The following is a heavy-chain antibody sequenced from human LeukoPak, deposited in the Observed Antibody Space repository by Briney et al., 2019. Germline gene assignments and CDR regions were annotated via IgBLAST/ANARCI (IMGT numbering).Heavy chain of an antibody. J-gene: IGHJ2*01. CDR3: AKDQDYGGNSGYFDL. D-gene: IGHD4-23*01. CDR2: ISYDGSNK. CDR1: GFTFNSYA. V-gene: IGHV3-30*04. Sequence: GRSLRLSCAASGFTFNSYAMHWVRQAPGKGLEWVAVISYDGSNKYYADSVKGRFTISRDNSKNSLFLQMDSLRIEDTAFYYCAKDQDYGGNSGYFDLWGRGTLVTVSS.